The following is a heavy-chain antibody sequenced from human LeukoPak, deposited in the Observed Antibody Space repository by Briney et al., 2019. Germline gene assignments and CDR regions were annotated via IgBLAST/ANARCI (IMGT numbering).Heavy chain of an antibody. Sequence: SETLSLTCTVSGGSIRSWYWSWIRKPPGKGLEWIGYIYDSGNTNYNPSLKSRVTISIDTSKNQFSLNLRSVTAVDTAVYYCARVPRSYYYYYYMDVWGKGTTVTVSS. CDR3: ARVPRSYYYYYYMDV. CDR1: GGSIRSWY. J-gene: IGHJ6*03. V-gene: IGHV4-4*08. CDR2: IYDSGNT.